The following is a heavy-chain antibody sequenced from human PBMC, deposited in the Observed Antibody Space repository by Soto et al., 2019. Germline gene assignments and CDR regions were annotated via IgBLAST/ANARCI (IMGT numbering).Heavy chain of an antibody. Sequence: VQLVESGGGVVQPGRSLRLSCAASGFIFSHYGLHWVRQAPGKGLEWVAVIWDDGNKKYYADSVKGRFTISRDNSENMMYLQMNSLRAEDKAVYYCVRGGNIAGAFDIWGQGTMVTVSS. V-gene: IGHV3-33*01. D-gene: IGHD3-16*01. CDR2: IWDDGNKK. CDR1: GFIFSHYG. J-gene: IGHJ3*02. CDR3: VRGGNIAGAFDI.